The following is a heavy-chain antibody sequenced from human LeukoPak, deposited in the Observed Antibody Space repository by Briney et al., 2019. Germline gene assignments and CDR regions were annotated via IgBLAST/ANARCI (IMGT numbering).Heavy chain of an antibody. CDR2: IYSGGST. J-gene: IGHJ4*02. Sequence: GGSLRLSCAASGFTVSSNYMSWVRQAPGKGLEWVSVIYSGGSTYYADSVKGRFTISRDNARNSLYLQMNSLRAEDTAVYYCAREEGGKLGIDYYFDYWGQGTLVTVSS. D-gene: IGHD7-27*01. CDR1: GFTVSSNY. CDR3: AREEGGKLGIDYYFDY. V-gene: IGHV3-53*01.